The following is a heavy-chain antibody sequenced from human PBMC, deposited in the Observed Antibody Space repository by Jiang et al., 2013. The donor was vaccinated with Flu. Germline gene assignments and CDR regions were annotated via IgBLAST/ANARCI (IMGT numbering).Heavy chain of an antibody. J-gene: IGHJ6*02. CDR2: IWYDGSNI. D-gene: IGHD2-15*01. V-gene: IGHV3-33*01. CDR1: GFTFDSYA. CDR3: ARDLVVVASNYYYGMDV. Sequence: VQLVESGGGVVQPGKSLRLSCAASGFTFDSYALHWVRQAPGKGLEWVAVIWYDGSNIDYADSVKGRFIISRDNSKSTLYLQMNTLGAEDTAVYYCARDLVVVASNYYYGMDVWGQGTTVIVSS.